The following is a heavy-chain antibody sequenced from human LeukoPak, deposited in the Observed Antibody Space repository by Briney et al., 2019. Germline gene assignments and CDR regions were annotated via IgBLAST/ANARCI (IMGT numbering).Heavy chain of an antibody. CDR2: ISSSSSYI. V-gene: IGHV3-21*01. CDR1: GLTFSSYS. D-gene: IGHD3-9*01. J-gene: IGHJ4*02. Sequence: SGGSLRLSCAASGLTFSSYSMNWVRQAPGKGLERVSSISSSSSYIYYADSVKGRFTISRDNAKNSLYLQMNSLRAEDTAVYYCARDSYYDILTGYDVSSDYWGQGTLVTVSS. CDR3: ARDSYYDILTGYDVSSDY.